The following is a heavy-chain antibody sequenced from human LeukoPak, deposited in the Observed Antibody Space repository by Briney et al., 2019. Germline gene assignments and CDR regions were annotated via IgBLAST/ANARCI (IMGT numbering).Heavy chain of an antibody. CDR1: GFTISSYA. CDR3: AKDHPASAASDY. Sequence: GGSLRLSCAASGFTISSYAMSWVRQAPPKGLELVSGISGSGGSTYFADSVEGRLTISRDNSKNTLYMQRNSMRADDTAVYYCAKDHPASAASDYWGQGTLVTVSS. J-gene: IGHJ4*02. V-gene: IGHV3-23*01. D-gene: IGHD6-13*01. CDR2: ISGSGGST.